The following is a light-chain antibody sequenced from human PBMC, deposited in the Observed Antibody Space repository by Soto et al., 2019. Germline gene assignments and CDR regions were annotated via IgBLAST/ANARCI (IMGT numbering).Light chain of an antibody. Sequence: QSAQTQPASVSGSPRQSIAISCIGTSSDIGSYNYVSWYQQHPGKAPKLMIYDVSNRPSGVSDRFSGSKSGNTASLTISGLQAEDEADYYCKSFTTSSTYVFGTGTQLTVL. CDR1: SSDIGSYNY. J-gene: IGLJ1*01. CDR2: DVS. V-gene: IGLV2-14*01. CDR3: KSFTTSSTYV.